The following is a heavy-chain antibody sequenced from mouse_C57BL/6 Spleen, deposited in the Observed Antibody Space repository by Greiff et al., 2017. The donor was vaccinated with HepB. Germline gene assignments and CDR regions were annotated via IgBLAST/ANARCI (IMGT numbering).Heavy chain of an antibody. V-gene: IGHV5-4*01. CDR1: GFTFSSYA. CDR3: AWRGLQRESYFAY. J-gene: IGHJ2*01. Sequence: EVQLVESGGGLVKPGGSLKLSCAASGFTFSSYAMPWVRQTPEKRLEWVATISDGGSYTDYPDNVKGRFTISRDNANNNLYLQMSHLKSEDTAMYYYAWRGLQRESYFAYWGQGTTLTVSS. D-gene: IGHD2-2*01. CDR2: ISDGGSYT.